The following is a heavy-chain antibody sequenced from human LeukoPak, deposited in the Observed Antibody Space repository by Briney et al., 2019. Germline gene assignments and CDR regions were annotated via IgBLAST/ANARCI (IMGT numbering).Heavy chain of an antibody. J-gene: IGHJ5*02. CDR2: IYPGDSDT. CDR3: ARGGRSPAELLSNWFDP. CDR1: GYSFTSYW. D-gene: IGHD2-15*01. V-gene: IGHV5-51*01. Sequence: GESLKISCKGSGYSFTSYWIGWVRQMPGKGLEWMGIIYPGDSDTRYSPSFQGQVTISADKSISTAYLQWSSLKASDTAMYYCARGGRSPAELLSNWFDPWGQGTLVTVSS.